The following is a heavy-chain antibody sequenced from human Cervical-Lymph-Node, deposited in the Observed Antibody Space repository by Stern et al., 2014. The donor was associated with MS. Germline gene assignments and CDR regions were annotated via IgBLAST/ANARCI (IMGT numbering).Heavy chain of an antibody. CDR1: GYTFTSYA. Sequence: VQLLESGAEVKKPGASVKVSCKASGYTFTSYAMHWVRQAPGQRLEWMGWINAGNGNTKYSQKFQGRVTITRDTSASTAYMELSSLRSEDTAVYYCARRHDSSGYLFDYWGQGTLVTVSS. CDR2: INAGNGNT. V-gene: IGHV1-3*01. D-gene: IGHD3-22*01. J-gene: IGHJ4*02. CDR3: ARRHDSSGYLFDY.